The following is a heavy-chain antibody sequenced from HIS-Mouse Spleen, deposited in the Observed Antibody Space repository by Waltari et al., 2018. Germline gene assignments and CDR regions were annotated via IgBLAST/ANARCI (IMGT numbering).Heavy chain of an antibody. D-gene: IGHD2-15*01. CDR3: ARGGLLAATYYFDY. CDR2: IYYRGST. CDR1: GGSIRSSSYY. J-gene: IGHJ4*02. V-gene: IGHV4-39*07. Sequence: QLQLQESGPGLVKPSETLSLTCTVSGGSIRSSSYYWGWIRQPPGKGLEWIGSIYYRGSTYYNPSLKSRVTISVDTSKNQFSLKLSSVTAADTAVYYCARGGLLAATYYFDYWGQGTLVTVSS.